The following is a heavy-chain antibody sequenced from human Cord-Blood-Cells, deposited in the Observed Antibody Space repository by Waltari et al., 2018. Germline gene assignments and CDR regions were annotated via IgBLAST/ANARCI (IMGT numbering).Heavy chain of an antibody. V-gene: IGHV3-53*01. J-gene: IGHJ4*02. CDR2: IYRGSST. D-gene: IGHD6-13*01. CDR1: GVTASSNY. Sequence: EVQLVESGGGLIQPGGFLSLSCAASGVTASSNYMSWVRQATWEGLEWVSVIYRGSSTYYADSVKGRFTIARDNSENALDLQMNSLRAEDTAVYYCARLDSSSWSHVDYSGQGTLVTVSS. CDR3: ARLDSSSWSHVDY.